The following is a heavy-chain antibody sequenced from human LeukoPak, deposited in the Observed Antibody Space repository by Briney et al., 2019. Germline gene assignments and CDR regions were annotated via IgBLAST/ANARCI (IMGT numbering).Heavy chain of an antibody. CDR1: GGSISSYY. V-gene: IGHV4-4*07. Sequence: SETLSLTCTVSGGSISSYYWSWIRQPAGKGLEWIGRIYSTGSTNYNPSLKSRGTMSVDTSKNQFSLRLRSVTAADTAVYYCARQIASAGTAGFDFWGQGALVTVSS. D-gene: IGHD6-13*01. CDR2: IYSTGST. CDR3: ARQIASAGTAGFDF. J-gene: IGHJ4*02.